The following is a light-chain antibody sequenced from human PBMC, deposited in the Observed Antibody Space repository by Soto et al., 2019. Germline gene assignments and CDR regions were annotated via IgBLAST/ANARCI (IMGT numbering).Light chain of an antibody. Sequence: QSALTQPASVSGSPGQSITISCTGSSGDVGHYNYVSWYQQHPGNAPKLIIYEVTNRPSGVSNRFSGSKSGNTASLIISRLQAEDEDDYYCTSYTTGRIWVFGGGTKVTVL. CDR3: TSYTTGRIWV. J-gene: IGLJ3*02. V-gene: IGLV2-14*01. CDR1: SGDVGHYNY. CDR2: EVT.